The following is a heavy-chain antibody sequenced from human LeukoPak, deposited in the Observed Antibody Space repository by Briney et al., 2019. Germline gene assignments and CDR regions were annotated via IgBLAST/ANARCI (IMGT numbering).Heavy chain of an antibody. CDR1: GYSFTSYW. Sequence: GESLKTSCKGSGYSFTSYWINWVRQMPGKGLEWMGRIDPSDSYTNYSPSFQGHVTISADKSISTAYLQWSSLKASDTAMYYCARLEDVVVVPAAANDCWGQGTLVTVSS. D-gene: IGHD2-2*01. J-gene: IGHJ4*02. V-gene: IGHV5-10-1*01. CDR3: ARLEDVVVVPAAANDC. CDR2: IDPSDSYT.